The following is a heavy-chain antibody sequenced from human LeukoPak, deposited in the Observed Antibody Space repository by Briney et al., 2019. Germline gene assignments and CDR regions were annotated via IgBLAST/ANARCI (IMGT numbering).Heavy chain of an antibody. CDR3: ARETMRYCSSTSCYKGEFDY. Sequence: SVKVSCKASGGTFSSYAISWVRQAPGQGLEWMGGIIPIFGTENYAQKFQGRVTITADESTSTAYMELSSLRSEDTAVYYCARETMRYCSSTSCYKGEFDYWGQGTLVTVSS. J-gene: IGHJ4*02. CDR2: IIPIFGTE. D-gene: IGHD2-2*02. CDR1: GGTFSSYA. V-gene: IGHV1-69*13.